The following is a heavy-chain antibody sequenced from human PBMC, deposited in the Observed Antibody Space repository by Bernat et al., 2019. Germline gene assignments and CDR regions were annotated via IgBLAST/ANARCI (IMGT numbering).Heavy chain of an antibody. D-gene: IGHD3-22*01. CDR1: GYSFTSYW. J-gene: IGHJ4*02. V-gene: IGHV5-51*01. CDR3: ARAPPSYYYDSSGYIDY. Sequence: EVQLVQSGAEGKKPGESLKISCKGSGYSFTSYWIGWVRQMPGKGLEWMGISYPGDSDTRYSPSFQGQVTISADKSISTAYLQWSSLKASDTAMYYCARAPPSYYYDSSGYIDYWGQGTLVTVSS. CDR2: SYPGDSDT.